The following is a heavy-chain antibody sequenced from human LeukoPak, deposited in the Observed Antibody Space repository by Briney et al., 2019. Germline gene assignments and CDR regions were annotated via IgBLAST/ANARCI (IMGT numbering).Heavy chain of an antibody. V-gene: IGHV3-30-3*01. Sequence: PGGSLRLSCAASGFTFSNYWMFWVRQAPGKGLEWVAVISFDGNNKYYADSVKGRFTISRDNSKNTLYLQMNSLRAEDTAVYYCASGLQRWDLIHYYGMDVWGQGTTVTVSS. CDR1: GFTFSNYW. CDR2: ISFDGNNK. D-gene: IGHD1-26*01. CDR3: ASGLQRWDLIHYYGMDV. J-gene: IGHJ6*02.